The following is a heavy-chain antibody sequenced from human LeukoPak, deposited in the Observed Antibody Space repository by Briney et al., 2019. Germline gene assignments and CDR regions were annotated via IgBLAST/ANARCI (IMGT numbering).Heavy chain of an antibody. Sequence: SETLSLTCTVSGGSISSYYWSWIRQPPGKGLEWIGYIYYSGSTNYNPSLKSRVTISVDTSKNQFSLKLSSVTAADTAVYYCARGGRLGELPDWWGQGTLVTVSS. J-gene: IGHJ4*02. CDR1: GGSISSYY. V-gene: IGHV4-59*01. CDR2: IYYSGST. D-gene: IGHD3-16*01. CDR3: ARGGRLGELPDW.